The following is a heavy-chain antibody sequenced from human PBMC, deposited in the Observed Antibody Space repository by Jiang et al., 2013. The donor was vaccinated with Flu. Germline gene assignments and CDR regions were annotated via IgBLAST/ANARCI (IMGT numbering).Heavy chain of an antibody. V-gene: IGHV1-8*01. CDR2: MNPNSGNT. CDR1: GYTFTSYD. Sequence: GAEVKKPGASVKVSCKASGYTFTSYDINWVRQATGQGLEWMGWMNPNSGNTGYAQKFQGRVTMTRNTSISTAYMELSSLRSEDTAVYYCARRLGRWNPYYYYGMDVWGQGTTVTVSS. CDR3: ARRLGRWNPYYYYGMDV. D-gene: IGHD1-1*01. J-gene: IGHJ6*02.